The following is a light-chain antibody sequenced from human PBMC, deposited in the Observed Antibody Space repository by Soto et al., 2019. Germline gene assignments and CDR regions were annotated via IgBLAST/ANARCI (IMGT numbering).Light chain of an antibody. CDR1: QSISRQ. Sequence: DIQMTQSPSTLSASVGDRVSITCRASQSISRQLAWYQQKPGKAPNLLIYQASNLETGVPSRVTGSASGKDCTSTLSSLQPDEFAKYYCLQDQSYWTFGQGTKVEVK. CDR3: LQDQSYWT. CDR2: QAS. J-gene: IGKJ1*01. V-gene: IGKV1-5*03.